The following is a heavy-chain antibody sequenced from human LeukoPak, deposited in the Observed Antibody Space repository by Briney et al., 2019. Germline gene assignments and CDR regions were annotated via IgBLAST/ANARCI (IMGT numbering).Heavy chain of an antibody. CDR2: ISSSSSYI. J-gene: IGHJ4*02. CDR3: AREGDYVFYYFDY. CDR1: GFTFSSYE. V-gene: IGHV3-21*01. D-gene: IGHD4-17*01. Sequence: EGSLRLSCAASGFTFSSYEMNWVRQAPGKGLEWVSSISSSSSYIYYADSVKGRFTISRDNAKNSLYLQMNSLRAEDTAVYYCAREGDYVFYYFDYWGQGTLVTVSS.